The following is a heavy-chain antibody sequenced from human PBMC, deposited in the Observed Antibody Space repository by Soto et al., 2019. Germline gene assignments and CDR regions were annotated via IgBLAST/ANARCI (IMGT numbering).Heavy chain of an antibody. Sequence: GESLKISCKGSGYSFTSYWISWVRQMPGKGLEWMGRIDPSDSYTNYSPSFQGHVTISADKSISTAYLQWSSLKASDTAMYYCARHASRGYSGHDHKGGYYYYYYGMDVWGQGTTVTVSS. CDR3: ARHASRGYSGHDHKGGYYYYYYGMDV. D-gene: IGHD5-12*01. J-gene: IGHJ6*02. CDR1: GYSFTSYW. CDR2: IDPSDSYT. V-gene: IGHV5-10-1*01.